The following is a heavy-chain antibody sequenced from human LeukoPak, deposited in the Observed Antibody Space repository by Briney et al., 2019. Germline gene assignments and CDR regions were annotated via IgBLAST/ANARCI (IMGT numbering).Heavy chain of an antibody. Sequence: SETPSLTCTVSGGSISSYYWGWIRQPPGKGLEWIGSIYYSGSTYYNPSLKSRVTISVDTSKNQFSLKLSSVTAADTAVYYCARLGFQDGYNSWGQGTLVTVSS. CDR1: GGSISSYY. D-gene: IGHD5-24*01. J-gene: IGHJ4*02. CDR2: IYYSGST. CDR3: ARLGFQDGYNS. V-gene: IGHV4-39*01.